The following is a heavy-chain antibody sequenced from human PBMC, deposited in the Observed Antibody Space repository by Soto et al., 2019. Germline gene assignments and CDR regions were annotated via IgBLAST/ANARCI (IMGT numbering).Heavy chain of an antibody. V-gene: IGHV3-30*03. CDR1: GFTFSSYG. D-gene: IGHD3-3*01. Sequence: QVQLVESGGGVVQPGRSLRLSCAASGFTFSSYGMHWVRQAPGKGLEWVAVISYDGSNKYYADSVKGRFTISRDNSKNTLYLQMNSLRAADTAVYYCYVLRFLRPSYGMDVWGKGTTVTVSS. CDR3: YVLRFLRPSYGMDV. CDR2: ISYDGSNK. J-gene: IGHJ6*04.